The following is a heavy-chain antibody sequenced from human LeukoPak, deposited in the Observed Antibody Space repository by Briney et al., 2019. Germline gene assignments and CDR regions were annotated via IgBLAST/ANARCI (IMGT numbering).Heavy chain of an antibody. D-gene: IGHD3-22*01. CDR1: GFTFDDYG. V-gene: IGHV3-20*04. Sequence: GGSLRLSCAASGFTFDDYGMSWVRQAPGKGLEWVSGINWNGGSTGYADSVKGRFTISRDNAKNSLYLQMSSLRAEDPALYYCARGVTMIRYDAFDIWGQGTTVTVSS. CDR3: ARGVTMIRYDAFDI. CDR2: INWNGGST. J-gene: IGHJ3*02.